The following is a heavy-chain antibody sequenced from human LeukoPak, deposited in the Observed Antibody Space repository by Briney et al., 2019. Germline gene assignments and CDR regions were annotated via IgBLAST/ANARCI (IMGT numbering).Heavy chain of an antibody. D-gene: IGHD5-18*01. V-gene: IGHV4-4*07. J-gene: IGHJ2*01. CDR3: ARFHVHGYNSGLDL. CDR1: GGSMSSNY. CDR2: MHTSGNT. Sequence: TSETLSLTCTVSGGSMSSNYWSWIRQPAGEGLEWIGRMHTSGNTNYNPSLKSRVTMSLDTSKNQVFLKLSSVTAADTAVYYCARFHVHGYNSGLDLWGRGTLVTVSS.